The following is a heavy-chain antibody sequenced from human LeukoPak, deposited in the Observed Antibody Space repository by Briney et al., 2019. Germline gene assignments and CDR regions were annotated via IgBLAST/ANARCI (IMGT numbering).Heavy chain of an antibody. CDR3: ARDNDWAFHY. CDR1: GFTFSNYV. Sequence: GGSLRLSCAASGFTFSNYVMSWVRQAPGKGLEWVAYINHNGEMIFYPDFVKGRFTISRDNAKNSLYLQMNSLRDEDTAVYYCARDNDWAFHYWGQGTLVTVSS. CDR2: INHNGEMI. V-gene: IGHV3-48*02. D-gene: IGHD3-9*01. J-gene: IGHJ4*02.